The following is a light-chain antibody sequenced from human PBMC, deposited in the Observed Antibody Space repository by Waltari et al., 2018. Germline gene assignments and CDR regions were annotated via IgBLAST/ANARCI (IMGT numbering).Light chain of an antibody. J-gene: IGKJ1*01. CDR3: MQALQTAWT. CDR1: QSLLHSNGYNY. Sequence: EIVMTQSPLSLPVPPGEPASISCRSSQSLLHSNGYNYLDWYLQKPGQSPQLLIYLGSNRASGVPDRFSGSGSGTDFTLKISRVEAEDVGVYYCMQALQTAWTFGQGTKVEIK. CDR2: LGS. V-gene: IGKV2-28*01.